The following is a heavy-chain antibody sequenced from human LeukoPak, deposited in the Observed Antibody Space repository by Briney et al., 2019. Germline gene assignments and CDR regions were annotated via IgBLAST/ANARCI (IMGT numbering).Heavy chain of an antibody. J-gene: IGHJ3*02. Sequence: GGSLRLSCAASGFTFSDYYMSWIRQAPGKGLEWVSYISSSGSTIYYADSVKGRFTISRDNAKNSLYLQMNSLRAEDTAVYYCTVATIKGDAFDIWGQGTMVTVSS. CDR3: TVATIKGDAFDI. CDR1: GFTFSDYY. D-gene: IGHD5-12*01. V-gene: IGHV3-11*01. CDR2: ISSSGSTI.